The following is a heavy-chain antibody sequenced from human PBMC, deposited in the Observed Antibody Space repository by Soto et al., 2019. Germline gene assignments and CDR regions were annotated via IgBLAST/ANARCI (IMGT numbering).Heavy chain of an antibody. CDR3: TKRQVVPTTSLFGTDYYYGLDV. CDR2: ISASGDST. V-gene: IGHV3-23*01. CDR1: GFTFSSID. D-gene: IGHD2-2*01. J-gene: IGHJ6*02. Sequence: GGSLRLSCAASGFTFSSIDMNWVRQAPGKGLEWVSIISASGDSTSYADSVKGRFTVSRDNSENTLYLQMDSLRAEDTAVYYCTKRQVVPTTSLFGTDYYYGLDVWGQGTTVTV.